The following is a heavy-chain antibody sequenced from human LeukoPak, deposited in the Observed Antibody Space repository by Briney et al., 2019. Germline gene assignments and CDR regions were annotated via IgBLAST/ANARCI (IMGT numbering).Heavy chain of an antibody. CDR3: ARELDIAVITVYGMDV. CDR2: IWYDGSNK. D-gene: IGHD6-19*01. V-gene: IGHV3-33*01. J-gene: IGHJ6*02. Sequence: GGSLRLSCAVSGFTFSSYGMHWVRQAPGKGLEWVAVIWYDGSNKYYADSVKGRFTISRDNSKNTLYLQMNSLRAEDTAVYYCARELDIAVITVYGMDVWGQGTTVTVSS. CDR1: GFTFSSYG.